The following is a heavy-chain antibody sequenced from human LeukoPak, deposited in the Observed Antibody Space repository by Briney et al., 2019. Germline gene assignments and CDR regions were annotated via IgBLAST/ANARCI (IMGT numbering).Heavy chain of an antibody. Sequence: RGGSLRLSSAPSRFVFNSYWIHGVRQAPGKGLVWVSRIYSDGSGTSDADFVKGRFTIPRHNSKEALFLHMNSLGAEDTAMYYCARDRLTTHAFHIWLQGTMVTVSS. V-gene: IGHV3-74*01. CDR1: RFVFNSYW. D-gene: IGHD3-22*01. CDR2: IYSDGSGT. CDR3: ARDRLTTHAFHI. J-gene: IGHJ3*02.